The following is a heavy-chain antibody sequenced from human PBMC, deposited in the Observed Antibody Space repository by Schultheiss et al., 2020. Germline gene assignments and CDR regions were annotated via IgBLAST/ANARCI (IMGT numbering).Heavy chain of an antibody. Sequence: ASVKVSCKASGYRFTDYYIHWVRQAPGQGLEWMGWISPNSGVTNYAQNFQGRVTMTRDTSITTAYVELSRLRSDDSAVYYCAKERDSSFYGYFYYAMDVWGQGTTVTVYS. CDR3: AKERDSSFYGYFYYAMDV. CDR2: ISPNSGVT. J-gene: IGHJ6*02. V-gene: IGHV1-2*02. D-gene: IGHD5/OR15-5a*01. CDR1: GYRFTDYY.